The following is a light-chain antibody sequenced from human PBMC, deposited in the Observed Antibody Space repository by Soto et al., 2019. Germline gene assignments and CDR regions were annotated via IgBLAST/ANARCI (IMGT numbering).Light chain of an antibody. CDR1: QNINNY. Sequence: EIQMTQSPSSLSASVGDRVTITCRASQNINNYLNWYQQQPGKGPKLLIYAASNLQSGVPSRFRGSGSGTDFTLTISSLQPEDFATYYCQQSYTFHETFGQGTKVEIK. CDR2: AAS. J-gene: IGKJ1*01. CDR3: QQSYTFHET. V-gene: IGKV1-39*01.